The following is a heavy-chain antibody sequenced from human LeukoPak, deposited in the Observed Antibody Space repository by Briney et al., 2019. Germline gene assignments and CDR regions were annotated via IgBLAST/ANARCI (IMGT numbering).Heavy chain of an antibody. CDR1: GFTFSSYA. CDR2: ISYDGSNK. Sequence: GRSLRLSCAASGFTFSSYAMHWVRQAPGKGLEWVAVISYDGSNKYYADSVKGRFTISRDNSKNTLYLQMNSLRAEDTAVYYCARRIYGSGSYYFDYWGQGTLVTVSS. J-gene: IGHJ4*02. D-gene: IGHD3-10*01. V-gene: IGHV3-30-3*01. CDR3: ARRIYGSGSYYFDY.